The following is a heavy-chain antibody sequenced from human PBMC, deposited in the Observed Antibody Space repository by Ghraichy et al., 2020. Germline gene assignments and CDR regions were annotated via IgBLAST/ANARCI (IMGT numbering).Heavy chain of an antibody. CDR3: AREGGAARPLDY. D-gene: IGHD6-6*01. J-gene: IGHJ4*02. V-gene: IGHV4-4*07. Sequence: SETLSLTCNVSGGSMRSYFWSWIRQPAGKGLEWIGRIYNSENTNYNPSLNSRVTMSVDTSKNQFSLKLDSVTAADTAVYYCAREGGAARPLDYWGQGTLLTVSS. CDR1: GGSMRSYF. CDR2: IYNSENT.